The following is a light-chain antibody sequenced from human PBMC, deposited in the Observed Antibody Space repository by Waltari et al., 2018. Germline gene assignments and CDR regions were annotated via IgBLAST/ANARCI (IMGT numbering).Light chain of an antibody. CDR2: GKN. Sequence: SSELTQDPAVSVALGQTVRITCQGDSIRTSYASWYQQKPGQAPVLVFYGKNNRPSGIPDRFSDSSSGNTASLIITGTQAEDEAVYYCNSRDTIGDHVVFGGGTKLTVL. CDR1: SIRTSY. J-gene: IGLJ2*01. CDR3: NSRDTIGDHVV. V-gene: IGLV3-19*01.